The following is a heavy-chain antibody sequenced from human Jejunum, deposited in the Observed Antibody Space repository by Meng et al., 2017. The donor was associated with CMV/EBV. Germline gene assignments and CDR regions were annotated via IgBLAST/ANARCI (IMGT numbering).Heavy chain of an antibody. D-gene: IGHD1-14*01. Sequence: CAASGVIFNNYYIHWVRHGPGKGLMWVSRINGEGTSITYADSVKGRFTISRDNARNTVYLQMNSLRGDDTAAYYCARSVSRYNWFDPWGQGTLVTVSS. CDR1: GVIFNNYY. J-gene: IGHJ5*02. CDR3: ARSVSRYNWFDP. CDR2: INGEGTSI. V-gene: IGHV3-74*01.